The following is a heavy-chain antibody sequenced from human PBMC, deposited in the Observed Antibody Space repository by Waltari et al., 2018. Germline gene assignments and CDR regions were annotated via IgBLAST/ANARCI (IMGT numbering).Heavy chain of an antibody. D-gene: IGHD3-3*01. V-gene: IGHV3-48*03. J-gene: IGHJ4*02. Sequence: EVQLVESGGGLVQPGGALRLSCSASGFTLRSYEMNWVRQAPGKGVEWVSYISSSGRTIYYADSVKGRFTISRDNAKNSLYLQMNSLRAEDTAVYYCATGPDFWSGYAPRDYWGQGTLVTVSS. CDR1: GFTLRSYE. CDR2: ISSSGRTI. CDR3: ATGPDFWSGYAPRDY.